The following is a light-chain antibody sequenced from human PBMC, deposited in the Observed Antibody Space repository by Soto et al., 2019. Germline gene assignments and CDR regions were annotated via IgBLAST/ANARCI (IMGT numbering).Light chain of an antibody. J-gene: IGLJ1*01. V-gene: IGLV2-11*01. Sequence: QSVLTQPRSVSGSPGQSVTISCTGTSSDVGYYNYVSWYQRHPGKAPKLMIYDVFKRPSGVPDRFSGSKSGNTASLTISGLQAEDEGDYYCRSYAGSYNIYLFGTGTKVTVL. CDR3: RSYAGSYNIYL. CDR1: SSDVGYYNY. CDR2: DVF.